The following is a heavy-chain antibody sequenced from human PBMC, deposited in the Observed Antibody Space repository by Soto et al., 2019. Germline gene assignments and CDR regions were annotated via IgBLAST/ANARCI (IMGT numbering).Heavy chain of an antibody. CDR3: ARDVADFWSGHDGMDG. V-gene: IGHV4-31*03. D-gene: IGHD3-3*01. Sequence: SETLSLTCTVSGGCISSGGYYGTWIRQHPGNGLGWFGYIYYSASTYSNSSLKSRVTISADPSKNQYYMKLTSVPAADTAVYYCARDVADFWSGHDGMDGWGKGTTVTVSS. CDR2: IYYSAST. J-gene: IGHJ6*04. CDR1: GGCISSGGYY.